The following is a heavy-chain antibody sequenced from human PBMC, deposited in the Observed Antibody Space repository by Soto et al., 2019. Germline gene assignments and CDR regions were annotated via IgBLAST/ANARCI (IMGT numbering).Heavy chain of an antibody. V-gene: IGHV1-69*02. Sequence: QVQLVQSGAEVKKPGSSVKVSCKASGGTFSSYTISWVRQAPGQGLEWMGRIIPILGIANYAQKFQGIVTITADKSTSTASMELSSLRSEDTAVYYCAWGPFYGDYGDAFDIWCQGTMVTVSS. CDR2: IIPILGIA. CDR3: AWGPFYGDYGDAFDI. J-gene: IGHJ3*02. D-gene: IGHD4-17*01. CDR1: GGTFSSYT.